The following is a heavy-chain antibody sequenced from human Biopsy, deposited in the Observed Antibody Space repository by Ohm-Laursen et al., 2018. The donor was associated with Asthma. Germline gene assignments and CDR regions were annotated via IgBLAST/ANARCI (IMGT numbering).Heavy chain of an antibody. CDR3: ARDRSYSSSAGFGHHYSMDV. J-gene: IGHJ6*02. CDR2: IDYSGST. Sequence: SQTLSLTCSVSGGSISSGVYYWSWIRQQSGKGLEWIGYIDYSGSTGYNPSLKSRVSISKDTSKNQFSLKLSSVTAADTAVYYCARDRSYSSSAGFGHHYSMDVWGQGTTVTVSS. CDR1: GGSISSGVYY. V-gene: IGHV4-31*03. D-gene: IGHD6-6*01.